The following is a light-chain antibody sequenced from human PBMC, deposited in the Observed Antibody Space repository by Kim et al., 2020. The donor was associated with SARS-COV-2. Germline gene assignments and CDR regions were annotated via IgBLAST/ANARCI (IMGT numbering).Light chain of an antibody. Sequence: VSPVDRAPRPCRASQSVSSTVAWYQQKPGQPPRLLIYGASTRDTGIPARVSGSGSGTEFTLTISSLQSEDCAVYYCQQYKNWQRTFGQGTPV. J-gene: IGKJ1*01. CDR3: QQYKNWQRT. V-gene: IGKV3-15*01. CDR2: GAS. CDR1: QSVSST.